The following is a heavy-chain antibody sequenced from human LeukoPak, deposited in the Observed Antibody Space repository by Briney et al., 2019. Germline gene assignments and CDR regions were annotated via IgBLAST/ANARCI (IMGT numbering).Heavy chain of an antibody. CDR1: GGSVSSGSYY. CDR3: ARIHRYCSGGACYVLDN. J-gene: IGHJ4*02. CDR2: ISYSGST. V-gene: IGHV4-61*01. D-gene: IGHD2-15*01. Sequence: SETLSLTCTVSGGSVSSGSYYWSWIRQPPGKGLEWIGYISYSGSTNYNPSLKSRVTISVDTSKNQFSLQLSSVTAADTAVYYCARIHRYCSGGACYVLDNWGQGTLVAVSS.